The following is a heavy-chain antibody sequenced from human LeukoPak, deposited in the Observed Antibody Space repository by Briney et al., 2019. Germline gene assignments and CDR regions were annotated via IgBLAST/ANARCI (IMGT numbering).Heavy chain of an antibody. J-gene: IGHJ4*02. D-gene: IGHD5-24*01. Sequence: GGSLRLSCAASGFTFSNAWMSWVRQAPGKGLEWVGRIKSKTDGETTDYAAPVKGRFTISRDDSKNTLYLQMNSLKTEDTAVYYCTTGKMARRYYFDYWGQGTLVTVSS. CDR2: IKSKTDGETT. CDR3: TTGKMARRYYFDY. V-gene: IGHV3-15*01. CDR1: GFTFSNAW.